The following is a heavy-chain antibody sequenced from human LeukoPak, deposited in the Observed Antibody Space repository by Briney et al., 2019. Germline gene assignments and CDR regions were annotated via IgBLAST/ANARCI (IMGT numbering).Heavy chain of an antibody. CDR3: AKVGRIAAD. CDR1: GFTFSSYW. Sequence: GGSLRLSCAASGFTFSSYWMHWVRQAPGKGLVWVSGISWNSGSIGYADSVKGRFTISRDNAKNSLYLQMNSLRAEDTALYYCAKVGRIAADWGQGTLVTVSS. J-gene: IGHJ4*02. CDR2: ISWNSGSI. V-gene: IGHV3-9*01. D-gene: IGHD6-13*01.